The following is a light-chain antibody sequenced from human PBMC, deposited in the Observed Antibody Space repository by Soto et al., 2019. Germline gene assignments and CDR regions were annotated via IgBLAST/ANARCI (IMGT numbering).Light chain of an antibody. CDR1: SSNMGSNT. V-gene: IGLV1-44*01. J-gene: IGLJ1*01. CDR2: TND. CDR3: AVWDDSLNGHV. Sequence: QSVLTQPPLASGTPGQRVTISCFGSSSNMGSNTVHWFQQLPGSAPKPLIYTNDQRPSGVPERFSGSNSGTSASLTISGLQSEDEADYYCAVWDDSLNGHVFGTGTKLTVL.